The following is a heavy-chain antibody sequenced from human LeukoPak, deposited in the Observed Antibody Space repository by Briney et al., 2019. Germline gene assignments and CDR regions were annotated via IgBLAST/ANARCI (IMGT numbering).Heavy chain of an antibody. CDR1: GFTFSNYG. D-gene: IGHD7-27*01. CDR3: VQDWAWGAFGY. Sequence: GGSLRLSCGASGFTFSNYGMLWVRQAPGKGLEWVAFIRYDGNNKLYADSVKGRFTIYRDNSKNTLYLQMNRLGAEDTAIYYCVQDWAWGAFGYWGQGTLVTVSS. CDR2: IRYDGNNK. J-gene: IGHJ4*02. V-gene: IGHV3-30*02.